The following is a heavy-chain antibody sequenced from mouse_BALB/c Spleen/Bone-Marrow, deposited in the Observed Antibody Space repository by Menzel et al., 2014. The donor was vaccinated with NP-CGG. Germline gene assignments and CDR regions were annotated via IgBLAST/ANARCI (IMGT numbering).Heavy chain of an antibody. D-gene: IGHD2-12*01. CDR1: GYTFTSYW. V-gene: IGHV1S81*02. CDR2: INPSNGGT. CDR3: ARDYSYDAGFARFVY. Sequence: QVQLQQSGAELVKPGASVKLSCKASGYTFTSYWMHWVKLRPGQGFEWIGEINPSNGGTNYNEKFKRKATLTVDKSSSTAYMQLSSLTSEDSAVYYCARDYSYDAGFARFVYWGQGTLVTVSA. J-gene: IGHJ3*01.